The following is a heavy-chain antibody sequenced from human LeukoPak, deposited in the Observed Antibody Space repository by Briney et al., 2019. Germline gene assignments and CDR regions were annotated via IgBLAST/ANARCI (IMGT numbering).Heavy chain of an antibody. CDR2: IDWDDDR. D-gene: IGHD4-17*01. CDR3: ARIGTTVTSLRY. V-gene: IGHV2-70*11. J-gene: IGHJ4*02. CDR1: GLSLSTRGMC. Sequence: SGPTLVNPTQTLTLTCTITGLSLSTRGMCVSWIRQPPGKALEWLARIDWDDDRYYSTSMKTRLTISKDTSKNQVVLTITNMDPMDTATYYCARIGTTVTSLRYWGQGSLVTVSS.